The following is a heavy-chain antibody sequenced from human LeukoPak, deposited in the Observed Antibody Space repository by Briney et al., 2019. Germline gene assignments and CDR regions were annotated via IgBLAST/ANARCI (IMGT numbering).Heavy chain of an antibody. D-gene: IGHD2-2*01. V-gene: IGHV4-59*01. CDR1: GGSISSYY. Sequence: SETLSLTCTVSGGSISSYYWSWIRQPPGKGLEWIGYIYYRASTNYNPSLKSRVTISVDTSKNQFSLRLSSVTAADTAVYYCASHQYYYYGMDVWGQGTTVTVSS. CDR2: IYYRAST. J-gene: IGHJ6*02. CDR3: ASHQYYYYGMDV.